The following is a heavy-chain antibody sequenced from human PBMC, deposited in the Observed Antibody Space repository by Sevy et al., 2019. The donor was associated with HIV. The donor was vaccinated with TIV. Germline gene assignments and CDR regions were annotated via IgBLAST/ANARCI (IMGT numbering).Heavy chain of an antibody. CDR3: ARDLAAVAAEEVDHYYYGMDV. D-gene: IGHD6-19*01. Sequence: SQTFSLTCAISGDSVSSNRAAWNWIRQSPSRGLEWLGRTYYRSKWSNDYAVSVKSRITINPDTSKNPFTLQLNSVTPEDTAVYYCARDLAAVAAEEVDHYYYGMDVWGQGTTVTVSS. CDR2: TYYRSKWSN. V-gene: IGHV6-1*01. CDR1: GDSVSSNRAA. J-gene: IGHJ6*02.